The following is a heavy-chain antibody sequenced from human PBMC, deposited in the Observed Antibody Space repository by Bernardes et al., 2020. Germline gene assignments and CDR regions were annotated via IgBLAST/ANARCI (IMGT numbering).Heavy chain of an antibody. CDR3: AREIIAAASLWVDY. V-gene: IGHV3-48*02. Sequence: GVSLKISCAASGFTFSSYSMNWVRQAPGTGLEWVSYISSSSTIYYADSVKGRFTISRDNAKNSLYLQMNSLRDEDTAVYYCAREIIAAASLWVDYWGQGTLVTVSS. J-gene: IGHJ4*02. CDR1: GFTFSSYS. D-gene: IGHD6-13*01. CDR2: ISSSSTI.